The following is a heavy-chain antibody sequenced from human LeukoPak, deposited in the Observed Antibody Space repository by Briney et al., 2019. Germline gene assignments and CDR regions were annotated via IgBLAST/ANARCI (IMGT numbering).Heavy chain of an antibody. J-gene: IGHJ3*02. Sequence: SETLSLTCAVYGGSFSGYYWSWIRQPPGKGLEWIGEINHSGSTNYNPSLKSRVTISVDTSKNQFSLKLSSVTAADTAVYYCARHWFFIVVVPAATRGAFDIWGQGTMVTVSS. CDR2: INHSGST. D-gene: IGHD2-2*01. CDR1: GGSFSGYY. V-gene: IGHV4-34*01. CDR3: ARHWFFIVVVPAATRGAFDI.